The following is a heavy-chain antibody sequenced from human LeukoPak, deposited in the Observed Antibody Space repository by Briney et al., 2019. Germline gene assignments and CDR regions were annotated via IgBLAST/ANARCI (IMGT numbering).Heavy chain of an antibody. CDR2: ISGSGSDT. D-gene: IGHD1-26*01. CDR1: GFTFSSYF. J-gene: IGHJ4*02. Sequence: GGSLTLSCAASGFTFSSYFMNWVRQAPGRGLEWVSSISGSGSDTYNADSVKGRFTISKDNSRNTLYLQMNSLRAEDTAVYYCAKSYSGATRHCDYWGQGTLVTVSS. V-gene: IGHV3-23*01. CDR3: AKSYSGATRHCDY.